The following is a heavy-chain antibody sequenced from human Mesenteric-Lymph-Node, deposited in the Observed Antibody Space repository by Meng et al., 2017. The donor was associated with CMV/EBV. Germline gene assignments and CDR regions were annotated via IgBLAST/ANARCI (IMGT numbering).Heavy chain of an antibody. D-gene: IGHD3-10*01. CDR1: GGSISSYY. CDR3: ARGLVYYYGWNPPYGMDV. V-gene: IGHV4-59*01. Sequence: GSLRLSCTVSGGSISSYYWSWIRQPPGKGLEWIGYIYYSGSTNYNPSLKSRVTMSVDASKNQFSLNLSSVTAADTAVYYCARGLVYYYGWNPPYGMDVWGQGTTVTVSS. J-gene: IGHJ6*02. CDR2: IYYSGST.